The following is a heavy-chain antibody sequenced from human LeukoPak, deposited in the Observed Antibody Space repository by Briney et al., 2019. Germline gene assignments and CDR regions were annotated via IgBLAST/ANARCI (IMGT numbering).Heavy chain of an antibody. J-gene: IGHJ5*02. D-gene: IGHD1-20*01. CDR3: AKGITRYNWFDP. CDR1: GSRFTANW. V-gene: IGHV5-51*01. Sequence: GESLKISCKGSGSRFTANWIGWVRQMPGKGLEWMGIIYPADSDTYYSPSFQGQVTISADKSISTAYLQWSSLKASDTATYYCAKGITRYNWFDPWGQGTLVTVSS. CDR2: IYPADSDT.